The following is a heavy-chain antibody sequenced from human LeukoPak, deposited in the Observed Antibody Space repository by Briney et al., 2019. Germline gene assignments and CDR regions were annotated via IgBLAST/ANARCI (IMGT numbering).Heavy chain of an antibody. V-gene: IGHV3-30*02. Sequence: GGSLRLSCAASGFTFSNYGMHWVRQAPGKGLEWVAFIRYDGSNKYYADSVKGRFTISRDNSKNTLYLQMNSLRAEDTAVYYCAKIVGALLLAFDIWGQGTMVTVSS. CDR2: IRYDGSNK. D-gene: IGHD1-26*01. CDR1: GFTFSNYG. J-gene: IGHJ3*02. CDR3: AKIVGALLLAFDI.